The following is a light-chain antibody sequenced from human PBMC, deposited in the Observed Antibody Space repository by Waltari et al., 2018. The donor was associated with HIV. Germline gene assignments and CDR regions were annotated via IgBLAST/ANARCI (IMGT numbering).Light chain of an antibody. Sequence: QSLLTPPPSASGSPWQIVTSPCSGRRPNSGRTYVYWYQQLPGSAPKLLIYRNNQRPSGVPDRFSGSKSGTSASLAISGLRSEDEADYYCAAWDDSLSGHVFGGGTKLTVL. CDR3: AAWDDSLSGHV. CDR2: RNN. J-gene: IGLJ3*02. V-gene: IGLV1-47*01. CDR1: RPNSGRTY.